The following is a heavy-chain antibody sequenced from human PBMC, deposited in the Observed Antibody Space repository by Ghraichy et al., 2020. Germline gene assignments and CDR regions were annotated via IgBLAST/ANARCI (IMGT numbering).Heavy chain of an antibody. Sequence: GGSLRLSCAASEFTFDGYPMTWVRQAPGKGLEWVSTLGADGRSTFYVDSVKGRFTISRDKTKRPMYLQMNSLRADDTAVYYCAKEGGRLGEGAFDVWGQGTKVTVSS. CDR2: LGADGRST. CDR3: AKEGGRLGEGAFDV. V-gene: IGHV3-23*01. J-gene: IGHJ3*01. CDR1: EFTFDGYP. D-gene: IGHD3-10*01.